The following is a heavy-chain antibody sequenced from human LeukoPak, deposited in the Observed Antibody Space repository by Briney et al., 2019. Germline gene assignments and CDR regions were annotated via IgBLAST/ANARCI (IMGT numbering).Heavy chain of an antibody. D-gene: IGHD2-8*01. CDR2: IYTSGST. CDR3: ARDYGGWRFDY. J-gene: IGHJ4*02. V-gene: IGHV4-4*07. Sequence: WSWIRQPAGKGLEWIGRIYTSGSTNYNPSLKSRVTLSVDTSKNQFSLKLRSVTAADTAVYYCARDYGGWRFDYWGQGTLVTVSS.